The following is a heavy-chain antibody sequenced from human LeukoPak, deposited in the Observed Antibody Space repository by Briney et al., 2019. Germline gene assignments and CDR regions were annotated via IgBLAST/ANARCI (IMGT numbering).Heavy chain of an antibody. J-gene: IGHJ4*02. V-gene: IGHV3-66*01. CDR2: IYGGGST. Sequence: TGGSLRLPCAASGFTVSDKHMTWVRQAPGEGLEWVSIIYGGGSTSYADSVKGRFTVSRDNSKNVVYLEMNSLGAEDTAVYYCVGSGRPSYYWGQGTLVTVSS. CDR3: VGSGRPSYY. D-gene: IGHD2-15*01. CDR1: GFTVSDKH.